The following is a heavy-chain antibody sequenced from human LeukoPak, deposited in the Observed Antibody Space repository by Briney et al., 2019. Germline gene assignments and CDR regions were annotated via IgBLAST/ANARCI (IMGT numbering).Heavy chain of an antibody. CDR1: GLTLTTYS. D-gene: IGHD3-16*01. CDR2: IISVSSTL. CDR3: ARGGGFMITFGGALNYFDY. Sequence: GRCRRPSVAASGLTLTTYSMNWVRHAPGKWLGWASLIISVSSTLYYAAAGKGRLTIPRDNAKNSLYLQMNSMRAEDTAVYYCARGGGFMITFGGALNYFDYWGQGTLVTVSS. V-gene: IGHV3-48*04. J-gene: IGHJ4*02.